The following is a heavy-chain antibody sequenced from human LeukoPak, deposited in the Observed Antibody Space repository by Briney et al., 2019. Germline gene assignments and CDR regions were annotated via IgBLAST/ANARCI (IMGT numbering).Heavy chain of an antibody. CDR2: INHSGST. Sequence: SETLSLTCAVYGGSFSGYYWSWIRQPPGKGLEWIGEINHSGSTNYNPSLKSRVTISVDTSKNQFSLKLSSVTAADTAVNYCARVVDTAMATPYFDYWGQGTLVTVSS. J-gene: IGHJ4*02. V-gene: IGHV4-34*01. CDR3: ARVVDTAMATPYFDY. D-gene: IGHD5-18*01. CDR1: GGSFSGYY.